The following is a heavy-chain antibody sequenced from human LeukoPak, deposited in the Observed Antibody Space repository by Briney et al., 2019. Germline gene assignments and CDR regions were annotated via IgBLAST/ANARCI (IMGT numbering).Heavy chain of an antibody. CDR2: INSDGSSA. J-gene: IGHJ5*02. V-gene: IGHV3-74*01. D-gene: IGHD1-1*01. CDR3: ARDWNDGWFDP. Sequence: PGGSLRLSCAASGFTFSSYWMHWVRQAPGKGLVWVSRINSDGSSASYADSVKGRFTISRDNAKNTLYLQMNSLRAEDTAVYYCARDWNDGWFDPWGQGTLVTVSS. CDR1: GFTFSSYW.